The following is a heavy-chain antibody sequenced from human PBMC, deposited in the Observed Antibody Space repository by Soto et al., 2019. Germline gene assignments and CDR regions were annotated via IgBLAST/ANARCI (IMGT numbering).Heavy chain of an antibody. D-gene: IGHD3-10*01. V-gene: IGHV3-23*01. CDR2: ISGSGGST. J-gene: IGHJ4*02. CDR1: GFTFSSYA. CDR3: AKAHRVVRGVIIAYDH. Sequence: EVQLLESGGGLVQPGGSLRLSCAASGFTFSSYAMSWVRQAPGKGLEWVSAISGSGGSTYYADSVKGRFTISRDNSKNTLYLQMNSLRAEDTAVYYCAKAHRVVRGVIIAYDHWGQGTLVTVSS.